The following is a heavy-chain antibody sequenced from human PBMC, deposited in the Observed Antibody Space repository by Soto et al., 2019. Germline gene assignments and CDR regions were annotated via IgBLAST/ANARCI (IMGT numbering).Heavy chain of an antibody. V-gene: IGHV3-23*01. CDR1: GFTFSSYA. D-gene: IGHD6-6*01. CDR2: ISGSGGST. CDR3: AKDLRSIREYYFDY. Sequence: EVQLLESGGGLVQPGGSLRLSCAASGFTFSSYAMSWVRQAPGKGLEWVSAISGSGGSTYYADAVKGRFTLSRDNSKTTLYLQMNSLRAEDTAVYYCAKDLRSIREYYFDYWGQGTLVTVSS. J-gene: IGHJ4*02.